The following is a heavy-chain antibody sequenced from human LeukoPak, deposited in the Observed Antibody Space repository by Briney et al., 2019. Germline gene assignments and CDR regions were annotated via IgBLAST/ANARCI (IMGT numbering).Heavy chain of an antibody. V-gene: IGHV1-69*13. J-gene: IGHJ4*02. CDR2: IIPIFGTA. D-gene: IGHD6-6*01. CDR1: GGTFSSYA. Sequence: SVKVSCKASGGTFSSYAISWVRQAPGQGLEWMGGIIPIFGTANYAQKFQGRVTIIADESTSTAYMELSSLRSEDTAVYYCARGREYSCSSGYDYWGQGTLVTVSS. CDR3: ARGREYSCSSGYDY.